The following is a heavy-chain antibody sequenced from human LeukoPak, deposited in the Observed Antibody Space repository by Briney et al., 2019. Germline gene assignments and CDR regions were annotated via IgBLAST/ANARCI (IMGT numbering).Heavy chain of an antibody. J-gene: IGHJ4*02. V-gene: IGHV4-4*07. Sequence: PSETLSLTCTVSGGSISSYYWSWVRQPAGKGLEWIGRIYSSGSTNYNPSLKSRVTMSVDTSKNQFSLKLSSVTAADTAVYYCASYKCSGGSCSGFFDYWGQGTLVTVSS. D-gene: IGHD2-15*01. CDR3: ASYKCSGGSCSGFFDY. CDR2: IYSSGST. CDR1: GGSISSYY.